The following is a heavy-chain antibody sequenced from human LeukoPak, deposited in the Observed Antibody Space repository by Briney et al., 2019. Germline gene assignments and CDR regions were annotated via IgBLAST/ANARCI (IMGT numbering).Heavy chain of an antibody. CDR2: ISGSGGST. Sequence: HAGGSLRLSCAATGFTFSSYAMSWVRQAPGKGLEWVSAISGSGGSTYYADSVKGRFTISRDNSKNTLYLQMNSLRAEDTAVYYCAKGLRYGSGSSYYYYGMDVWGQGTTVTVSS. V-gene: IGHV3-23*01. CDR1: GFTFSSYA. D-gene: IGHD3-10*01. J-gene: IGHJ6*02. CDR3: AKGLRYGSGSSYYYYGMDV.